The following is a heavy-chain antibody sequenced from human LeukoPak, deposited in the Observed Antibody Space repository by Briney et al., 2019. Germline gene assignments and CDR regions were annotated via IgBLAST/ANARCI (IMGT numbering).Heavy chain of an antibody. J-gene: IGHJ4*02. CDR2: ISGSGGST. CDR3: AKDRYYDSSGDVV. D-gene: IGHD3-22*01. CDR1: GFTFSSYA. V-gene: IGHV3-23*01. Sequence: GGSLRLSCAASGFTFSSYAMSWVRQAPGKGLEWVSAISGSGGSTYYTDSVKGRFTISRDNSKNTLYLQMNSLRAEDTAVYYCAKDRYYDSSGDVVGGQGTLVTVSS.